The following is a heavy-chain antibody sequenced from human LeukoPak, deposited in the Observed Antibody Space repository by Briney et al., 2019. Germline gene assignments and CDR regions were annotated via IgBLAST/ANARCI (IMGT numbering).Heavy chain of an antibody. CDR2: IRHDGIEK. D-gene: IGHD3-22*01. J-gene: IGHJ2*01. Sequence: PGGSLRLSCAASGFTFRSFWMSWVRQAPGKGLEWVANIRHDGIEKYYVDSMKGRFTISRDNAKNSLYLQINSLSAEDTAVYYCARYNADSSAYWVNYYFDLWGRGTLVTVSS. CDR1: GFTFRSFW. V-gene: IGHV3-7*01. CDR3: ARYNADSSAYWVNYYFDL.